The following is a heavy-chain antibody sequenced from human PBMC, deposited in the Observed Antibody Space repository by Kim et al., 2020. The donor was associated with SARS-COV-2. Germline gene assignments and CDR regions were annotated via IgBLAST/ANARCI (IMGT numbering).Heavy chain of an antibody. D-gene: IGHD3-3*01. CDR3: ARSAYYDFWSGYSGVPYYFDY. J-gene: IGHJ4*02. CDR2: IYYSGST. V-gene: IGHV4-59*01. Sequence: SETLSLTCTVSGGSISSYYWSWIRQPPGKGLEWIGYIYYSGSTNYNPSLKSRVTISVDTSKNQFSLKLSSVTAADTAVYYCARSAYYDFWSGYSGVPYYFDYWGQGTLVTVSS. CDR1: GGSISSYY.